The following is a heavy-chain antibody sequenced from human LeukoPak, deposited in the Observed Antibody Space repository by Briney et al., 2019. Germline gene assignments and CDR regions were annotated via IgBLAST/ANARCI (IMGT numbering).Heavy chain of an antibody. CDR2: ISSGSRII. D-gene: IGHD1-26*01. V-gene: IGHV3-48*02. CDR1: GFTFSSYG. J-gene: IGHJ4*02. CDR3: ARNPAGIGDY. Sequence: GRSLRLSCAASGFTFSSYGMHWVRQAPGKGLEWVSFISSGSRIIYYADSVKGRFTVSRDNAKNSLYLQMNSLRDEDTAVYYCARNPAGIGDYWGQGTLVTVSS.